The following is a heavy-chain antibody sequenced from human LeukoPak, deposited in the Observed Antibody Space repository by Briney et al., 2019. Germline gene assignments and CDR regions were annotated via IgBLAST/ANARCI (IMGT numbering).Heavy chain of an antibody. CDR3: AKLGNSNPLRLPFDY. D-gene: IGHD4-23*01. Sequence: QPGGSLRLSCAASGFTVSSNYMNWVRQAPGKGLEWVSIIYSGGSTYYADSVKGRFTISRDNSKNTLYLQMNSLRAEDTAVYYCAKLGNSNPLRLPFDYWGQGTLVTVSS. J-gene: IGHJ4*02. CDR1: GFTVSSNY. V-gene: IGHV3-53*01. CDR2: IYSGGST.